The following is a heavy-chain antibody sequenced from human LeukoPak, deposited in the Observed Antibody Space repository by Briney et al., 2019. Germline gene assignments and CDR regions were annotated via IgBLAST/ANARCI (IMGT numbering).Heavy chain of an antibody. CDR2: IYYSGST. D-gene: IGHD3-22*01. J-gene: IGHJ4*02. Sequence: SETLSPTYTVSGGSISSSSYYWGWIRQPPGKGLEWIGSIYYSGSTYYNPSLKSRVTISVDTSKNQFSLKLSSVTAADTAVYYCARLSAPRYYYDSSGYYNIDYWGQGTLVTVSS. V-gene: IGHV4-39*01. CDR3: ARLSAPRYYYDSSGYYNIDY. CDR1: GGSISSSSYY.